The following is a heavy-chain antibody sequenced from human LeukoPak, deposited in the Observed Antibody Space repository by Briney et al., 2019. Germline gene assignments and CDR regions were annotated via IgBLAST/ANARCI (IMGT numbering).Heavy chain of an antibody. Sequence: PGRSLRLSCAASGFTFDDYAMHWVRQAPGKGLEWVSGISWNSGSIGYADSVKGRFTISRDNAKNSLYLQMNSLRAEDTALYYCAKDIRGELGGSDYWGQGTLVTVSS. V-gene: IGHV3-9*01. J-gene: IGHJ4*02. CDR1: GFTFDDYA. D-gene: IGHD1-26*01. CDR3: AKDIRGELGGSDY. CDR2: ISWNSGSI.